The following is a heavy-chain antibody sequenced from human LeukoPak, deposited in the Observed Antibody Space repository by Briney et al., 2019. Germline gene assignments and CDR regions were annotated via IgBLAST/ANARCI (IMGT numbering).Heavy chain of an antibody. V-gene: IGHV4-61*02. CDR3: ARGALAARPYAFDI. CDR2: IYTSGST. D-gene: IGHD6-6*01. J-gene: IGHJ3*02. CDR1: GGSISSGSYY. Sequence: PSETLSLTCTVSGGSISSGSYYWSWIRQPAGKGLEWIGRIYTSGSTNYNPSLKSRVTISVDTSKNQFSLKLSSVTAADTAVYYCARGALAARPYAFDIWGQGTMVTVSS.